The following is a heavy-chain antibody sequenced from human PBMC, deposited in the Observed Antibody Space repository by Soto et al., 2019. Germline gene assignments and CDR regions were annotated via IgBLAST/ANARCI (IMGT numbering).Heavy chain of an antibody. D-gene: IGHD2-2*01. CDR3: ARDSAAMHGGNYYYYYMDV. V-gene: IGHV4-31*03. J-gene: IGHJ6*03. Sequence: SETLSLTCTVSGGSISSGGYYWSWIRQHPGKGLEWIGYIYYSGSTYYNPSLKSRVTISVDTSKNQFSLKLSSVTAADTAVFFCARDSAAMHGGNYYYYYMDVWGKGTTVTVSS. CDR1: GGSISSGGYY. CDR2: IYYSGST.